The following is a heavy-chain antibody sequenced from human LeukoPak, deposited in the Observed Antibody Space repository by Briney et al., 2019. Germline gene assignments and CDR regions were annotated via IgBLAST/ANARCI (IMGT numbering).Heavy chain of an antibody. CDR1: GYTFSGSY. J-gene: IGHJ3*01. CDR2: INPRSGSA. V-gene: IGHV1-2*02. Sequence: ASVKVSCKASGYTFSGSYIHWVRQAPGQGLEWMGWINPRSGSAHYPQTFQGRVTMTSDTSIITAYMELSRLKSDDTAVYYCARICNGATCFDAFVLWGQGTMVSVSS. CDR3: ARICNGATCFDAFVL. D-gene: IGHD2-15*01.